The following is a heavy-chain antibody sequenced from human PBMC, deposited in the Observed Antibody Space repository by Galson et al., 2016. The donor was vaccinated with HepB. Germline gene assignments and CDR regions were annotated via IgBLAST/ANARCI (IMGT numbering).Heavy chain of an antibody. D-gene: IGHD3-3*01. V-gene: IGHV4-39*07. CDR3: AASSGRSWSGYLDN. CDR1: DGSISTSSFS. CDR2: IYYSGST. Sequence: ETLSLTCTVSDGSISTSSFSWGWVRQPPGKGLEWIGSIYYSGSTYYNPSLKSRVTISVDTSKNQFSLKLNSVTAADPAVYFCAASSGRSWSGYLDNWGQGTQVIVSS. J-gene: IGHJ4*02.